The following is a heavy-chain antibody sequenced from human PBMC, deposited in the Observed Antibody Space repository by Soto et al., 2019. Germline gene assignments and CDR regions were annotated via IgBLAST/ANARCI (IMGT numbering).Heavy chain of an antibody. Sequence: QVQLVESGGGVVQPGRALRLSCAASAFTFSSYAMHWVRQAPGKGLEWVAVISYDGSNKYYADSVKGRFTISRDNSKNTLYLKMNSLRAEDKAVYYCARSANYGMDVWGQGTTVTVSS. CDR3: ARSANYGMDV. CDR2: ISYDGSNK. J-gene: IGHJ6*02. V-gene: IGHV3-30-3*01. CDR1: AFTFSSYA. D-gene: IGHD6-25*01.